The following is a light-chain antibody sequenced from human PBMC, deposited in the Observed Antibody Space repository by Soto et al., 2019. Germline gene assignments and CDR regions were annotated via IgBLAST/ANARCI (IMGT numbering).Light chain of an antibody. CDR3: QQYVTSSWT. CDR1: QSISASY. J-gene: IGKJ1*01. V-gene: IGKV3-20*01. CDR2: GAS. Sequence: EIVLTQSPGTLSLSPGERATLSCRASQSISASYLAWYQQKPGQAPRLLVYGASSRATGIPDRFSGSGSGTDFTLIISRLEPEDFAVYFCQQYVTSSWTFGQGTKVDIK.